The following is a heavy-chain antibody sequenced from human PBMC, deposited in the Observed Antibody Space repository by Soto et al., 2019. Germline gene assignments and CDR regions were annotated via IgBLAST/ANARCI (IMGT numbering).Heavy chain of an antibody. D-gene: IGHD1-7*01. Sequence: GGSLRLSCAASGFTFSSYGMTWVRQAPGKGLEWVSFSSATGAGTYYADSVKGRFTTSRDNSKNTLYLQMTSLRADDTAVYYCAKDRRAGGNYGFYSDFWGQGALVTVSS. J-gene: IGHJ4*02. CDR3: AKDRRAGGNYGFYSDF. V-gene: IGHV3-23*01. CDR2: SSATGAGT. CDR1: GFTFSSYG.